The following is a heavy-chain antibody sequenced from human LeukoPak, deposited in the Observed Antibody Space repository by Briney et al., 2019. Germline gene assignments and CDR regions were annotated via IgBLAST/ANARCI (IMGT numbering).Heavy chain of an antibody. CDR3: ARVRPIVAGAMGVEEKWFDP. CDR2: INSKSGGT. CDR1: GYTFTDYY. D-gene: IGHD2-2*01. Sequence: ASVKVSCKASGYTFTDYYVRWVRQAPGQGLEWMVWINSKSGGTKYGQKFQGRVTMTRDTSISTAYMDLSRLKSDDTAVYYCARVRPIVAGAMGVEEKWFDPWGQGTLVTVSS. J-gene: IGHJ5*02. V-gene: IGHV1-2*02.